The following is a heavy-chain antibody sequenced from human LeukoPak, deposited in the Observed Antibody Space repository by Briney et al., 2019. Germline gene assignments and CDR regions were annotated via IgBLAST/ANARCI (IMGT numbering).Heavy chain of an antibody. V-gene: IGHV1-2*02. CDR1: GYTFTVYY. D-gene: IGHD6-6*01. J-gene: IGHJ4*02. Sequence: ASVTVSCKASGYTFTVYYIHWVRQAPGQGLEWMGWINPNSGGTNYAQNLEGRVTMTRDTSISTAYMELSSLTSDDTAVYYCARALSSLRLYYFDYWGQGTLITVSS. CDR3: ARALSSLRLYYFDY. CDR2: INPNSGGT.